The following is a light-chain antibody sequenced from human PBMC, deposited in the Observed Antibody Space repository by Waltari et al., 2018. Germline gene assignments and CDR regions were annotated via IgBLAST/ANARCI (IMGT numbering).Light chain of an antibody. J-gene: IGKJ1*01. CDR3: QQYDSSRT. CDR2: DAS. CDR1: QSVTSY. Sequence: EIVLTQSPATLSLSPGERATLSCRASQSVTSYLAWYQQKPGQAPRLLIYDASNRATGIPARFSGSGSGTDFTLTISSLQPDDFATYYCQQYDSSRTFGQGTKVEIK. V-gene: IGKV3-11*01.